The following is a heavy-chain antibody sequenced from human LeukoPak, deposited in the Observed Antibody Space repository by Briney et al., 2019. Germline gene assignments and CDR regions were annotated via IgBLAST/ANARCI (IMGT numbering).Heavy chain of an antibody. Sequence: GESLKISCKASGYTFTGDWIGWVRQMPGKGLEWMGIIYPGDSDTRYSPSFQGQVTISADKSISTAYLQWSSLKASDTAMYYCARHGVASIDYWGQGTLVTVSS. CDR2: IYPGDSDT. CDR1: GYTFTGDW. J-gene: IGHJ4*02. CDR3: ARHGVASIDY. V-gene: IGHV5-51*01. D-gene: IGHD2-15*01.